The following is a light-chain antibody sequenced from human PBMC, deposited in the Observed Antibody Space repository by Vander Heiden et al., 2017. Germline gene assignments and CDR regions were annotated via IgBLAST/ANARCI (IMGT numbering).Light chain of an antibody. V-gene: IGKV4-1*01. CDR1: QCVLYSSNNKYF. Sequence: DIVLPQSHVSLPLSLGDRATSDCKSSQCVLYSSNNKYFLACYQQKPGQPPKLLIYASSTRESGVPDRCSGSGSGTDFTLTISSLQAEDVAFYYCQKYNSTPYTFGQGTKLEIK. J-gene: IGKJ2*01. CDR2: ASS. CDR3: QKYNSTPYT.